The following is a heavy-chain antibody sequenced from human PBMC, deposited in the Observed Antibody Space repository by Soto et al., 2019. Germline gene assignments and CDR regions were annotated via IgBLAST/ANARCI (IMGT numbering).Heavy chain of an antibody. CDR2: IYYSGST. V-gene: IGHV4-39*01. D-gene: IGHD6-13*01. J-gene: IGHJ4*02. CDR3: ARRGYSSSWYERGDFDY. Sequence: SETLSLTCTVSGGSISSSSYYWGWIRQPPGKGLEWIGSIYYSGSTYYNPSLKSRVTISVDTSKNQFSLKLSSVTAADTAVYYCARRGYSSSWYERGDFDYWGQGTLVTVS. CDR1: GGSISSSSYY.